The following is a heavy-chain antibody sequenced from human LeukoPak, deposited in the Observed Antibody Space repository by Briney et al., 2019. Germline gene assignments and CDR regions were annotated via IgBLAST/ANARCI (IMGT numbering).Heavy chain of an antibody. V-gene: IGHV3-23*01. CDR1: RFTFSSYA. Sequence: QPRGSLILSCAASRFTFSSYAMTWVRQAPGKGLEGVSSIGGSGPNTYNAVSGKSRYTISRDNLKNTQYPEQNRMRAEDTVVYYCPRSTDSNGWRDYWGQGNLVTVSS. CDR2: IGGSGPNT. CDR3: PRSTDSNGWRDY. D-gene: IGHD6-19*01. J-gene: IGHJ4*02.